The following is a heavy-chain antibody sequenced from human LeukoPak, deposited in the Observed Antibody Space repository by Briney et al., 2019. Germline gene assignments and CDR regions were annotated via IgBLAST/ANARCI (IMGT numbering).Heavy chain of an antibody. Sequence: PGGSLRLSCAASGFTFNNYGVYWVRQAPGKGLEWVAFIRYDSSHEYYADSVKGRFTISRDNSKNTVYLQMNSLRDEDTAVYYCAKERVTTIFGVIINAFDVWGQGTMVTVSS. J-gene: IGHJ3*01. CDR3: AKERVTTIFGVIINAFDV. V-gene: IGHV3-30*02. D-gene: IGHD3-3*01. CDR1: GFTFNNYG. CDR2: IRYDSSHE.